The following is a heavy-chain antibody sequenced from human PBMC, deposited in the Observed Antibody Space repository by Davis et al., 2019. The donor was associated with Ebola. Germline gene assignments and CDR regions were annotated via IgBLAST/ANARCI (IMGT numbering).Heavy chain of an antibody. CDR3: ARGGPIAVSKAWFDP. D-gene: IGHD6-19*01. J-gene: IGHJ5*02. CDR1: GASISSSNW. CDR2: IYHSGST. V-gene: IGHV4-4*02. Sequence: MPSETLSLTCAVSGASISSSNWWTWVRQPPGKGLEWIGGIYHSGSTYYNPSLKSRVAISVDTSKNQFSLKLSSVTAADTAVYYCARGGPIAVSKAWFDPWGQGALVTVSS.